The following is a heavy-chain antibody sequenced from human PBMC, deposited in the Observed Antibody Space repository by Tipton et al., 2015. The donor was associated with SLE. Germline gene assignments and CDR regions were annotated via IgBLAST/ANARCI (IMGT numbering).Heavy chain of an antibody. D-gene: IGHD3-22*01. CDR1: GDSISSGDYY. J-gene: IGHJ3*02. Sequence: TLSLTCTVSGDSISSGDYYWSWIRQPPGKGLEWIGYIYYSGITHYNPSLKSRLSISVDTSNNEFSLNLKSVTATDTAVYYCARGPYYDWAFHIWGPGTVVAVSS. V-gene: IGHV4-30-4*01. CDR2: IYYSGIT. CDR3: ARGPYYDWAFHI.